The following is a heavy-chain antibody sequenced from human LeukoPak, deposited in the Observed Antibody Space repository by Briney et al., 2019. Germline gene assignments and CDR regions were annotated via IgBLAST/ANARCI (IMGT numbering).Heavy chain of an antibody. CDR2: IKPDGSVG. J-gene: IGHJ4*02. V-gene: IGHV3-7*03. D-gene: IGHD6-19*01. CDR3: AKPSSGYGSFDF. CDR1: GFTFSNYW. Sequence: GGSLRLSCAASGFTFSNYWMTWVRQAPGKGLEWVANIKPDGSVGYYVDSVRGRFIISRDNAGNSLYLQMNSLRVEDTAVYYCAKPSSGYGSFDFWGQGTLVTVSS.